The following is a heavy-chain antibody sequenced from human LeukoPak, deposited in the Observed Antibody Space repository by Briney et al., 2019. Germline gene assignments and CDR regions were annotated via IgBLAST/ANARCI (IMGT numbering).Heavy chain of an antibody. J-gene: IGHJ4*02. CDR2: ISSSSSYI. D-gene: IGHD2-2*01. Sequence: GGSLRLSCAASGFTFSSYSMNWVRQAPGKGLEWVSSISSSSSYIYYADSVKGRFTISRDNSKNTLYLQMNSLRAEDTAVYYCAKECPVTGPGDYWGQGTLVTVSS. CDR3: AKECPVTGPGDY. V-gene: IGHV3-21*04. CDR1: GFTFSSYS.